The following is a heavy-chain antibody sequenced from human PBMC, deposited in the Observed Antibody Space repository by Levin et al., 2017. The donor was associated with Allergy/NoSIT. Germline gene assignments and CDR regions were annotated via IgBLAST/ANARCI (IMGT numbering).Heavy chain of an antibody. CDR2: ISFDGSNE. CDR3: ARDTCTSTSCYMGDY. D-gene: IGHD2-2*02. J-gene: IGHJ4*02. Sequence: GASVKVSCAASGFTFRSYGIHWVRQAPGKGLEWVGVISFDGSNEYYGDCVKGRFTISRDNSENTVYLQMNSLRTEDTAMYYCARDTCTSTSCYMGDYWGQGTRVTVSS. V-gene: IGHV3-30*03. CDR1: GFTFRSYG.